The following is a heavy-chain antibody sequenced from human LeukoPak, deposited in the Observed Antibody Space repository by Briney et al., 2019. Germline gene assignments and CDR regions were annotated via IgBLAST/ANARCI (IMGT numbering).Heavy chain of an antibody. CDR3: ARVVPAAIVFDY. D-gene: IGHD2-2*01. J-gene: IGHJ4*02. V-gene: IGHV4-59*01. Sequence: GSLRLSCAASGFTFSSYEMNWVRQAPGKGLEWIGYIYYSGSTNYNPSLKSRVTISVDTSKNQFSLKLSSVTAADTAVYYCARVVPAAIVFDYWGQGTLVTVSS. CDR1: GFTFSSYE. CDR2: IYYSGST.